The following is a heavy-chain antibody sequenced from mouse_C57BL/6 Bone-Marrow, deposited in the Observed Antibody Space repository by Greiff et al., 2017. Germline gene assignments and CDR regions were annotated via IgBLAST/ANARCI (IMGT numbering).Heavy chain of an antibody. V-gene: IGHV1-64*01. Sequence: QVQLQQPGAELVKPGASVKLSCKASGYTFTNYWMHWVKQRPGQGLEWIGMMHPNGGSPDYNEKFKSEATLSVDKYSRPAYMELSSLTSEYSAVYYCSRTYDYDDYTMDDWGQETSVTVSS. CDR2: MHPNGGSP. J-gene: IGHJ4*01. D-gene: IGHD2-4*01. CDR1: GYTFTNYW. CDR3: SRTYDYDDYTMDD.